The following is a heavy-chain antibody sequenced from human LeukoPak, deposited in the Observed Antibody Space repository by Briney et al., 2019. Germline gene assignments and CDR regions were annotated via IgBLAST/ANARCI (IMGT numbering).Heavy chain of an antibody. D-gene: IGHD6-13*01. CDR1: GFTFSSYS. CDR2: ISSSSSYI. CDR3: AKDPYSSSWYPSFDY. V-gene: IGHV3-21*04. Sequence: PGGSLRLSCAASGFTFSSYSMNWVRQAPGKGLEWVSSISSSSSYIYYADSVKGRFTISRDNAKNSLYLQMNSLRAEDTAVYYCAKDPYSSSWYPSFDYWGQGTLVTVSS. J-gene: IGHJ4*02.